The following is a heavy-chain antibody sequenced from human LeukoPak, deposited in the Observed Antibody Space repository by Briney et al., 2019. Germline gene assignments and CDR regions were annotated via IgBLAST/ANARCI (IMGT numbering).Heavy chain of an antibody. CDR3: ARGGGEFNY. V-gene: IGHV4-4*07. CDR2: MHTSGTT. J-gene: IGHJ4*02. D-gene: IGHD2-15*01. CDR1: GGSISSYY. Sequence: PSETLSLTCTVSGGSISSYYWSWIRQPAGKGLEWIGRMHTSGTTNYNPALKSRVTISEDTSKNQFSLNLTSVTAADTAVYYCARGGGEFNYWGQGTLVTVSS.